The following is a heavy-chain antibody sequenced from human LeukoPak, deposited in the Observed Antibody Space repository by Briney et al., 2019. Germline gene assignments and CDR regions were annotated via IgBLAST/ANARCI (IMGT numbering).Heavy chain of an antibody. D-gene: IGHD3-22*01. Sequence: PSETLSLTCTVSGGSISSYYWSWIRQPPGKGLEWIGYIYYSGSTNYNPPLKSRVTISVDTSKNQFSLKLSSVTAAHTAVYYCARDQYYYDSSGYYYDAFDIWGQGTMVTVSS. CDR3: ARDQYYYDSSGYYYDAFDI. CDR2: IYYSGST. V-gene: IGHV4-59*01. J-gene: IGHJ3*02. CDR1: GGSISSYY.